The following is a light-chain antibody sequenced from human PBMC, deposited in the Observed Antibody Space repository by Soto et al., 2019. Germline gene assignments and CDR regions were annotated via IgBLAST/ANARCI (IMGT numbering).Light chain of an antibody. V-gene: IGKV3-20*01. CDR1: QSVSSTY. Sequence: EIVLTQSPGTLSLSPGERATLSCRASQSVSSTYLAWYQQRPGQAPRLLIYGASSRATGIPDRFSGSGSGTDFTLTISRLEPEDLAVYYCHQYSSSTKTFGQGTKVEIK. CDR3: HQYSSSTKT. CDR2: GAS. J-gene: IGKJ1*01.